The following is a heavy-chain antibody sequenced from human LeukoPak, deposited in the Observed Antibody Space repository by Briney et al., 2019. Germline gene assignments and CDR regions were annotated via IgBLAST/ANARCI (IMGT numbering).Heavy chain of an antibody. CDR1: GFTFTTYN. V-gene: IGHV3-30-3*01. CDR3: ARGGNMVRGVIDFDY. Sequence: PGGSLRLSCAASGFTFTTYNMHWVRQAPGKGLEWVAIMSYDGTNKVFADSVKGRFTTSRDNTKNTLYLQMISLRAEDTAVYSCARGGNMVRGVIDFDYWGQGTLATVSS. J-gene: IGHJ4*02. CDR2: MSYDGTNK. D-gene: IGHD3-10*01.